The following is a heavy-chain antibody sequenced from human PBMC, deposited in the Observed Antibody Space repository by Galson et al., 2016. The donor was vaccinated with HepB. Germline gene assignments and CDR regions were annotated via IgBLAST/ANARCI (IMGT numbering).Heavy chain of an antibody. CDR3: VKDLHSSSWPIYG. CDR2: ILASGDNT. CDR1: GFTFSTLP. J-gene: IGHJ4*02. V-gene: IGHV3-23*01. D-gene: IGHD6-13*01. Sequence: SLRLSCAASGFTFSTLPLSWVRLAPGKGLDWVSSILASGDNTYYADSVKGRFTISRDNSKSTLYLQMNSLRPEDTAIYYCVKDLHSSSWPIYGWGQGTLVTVSS.